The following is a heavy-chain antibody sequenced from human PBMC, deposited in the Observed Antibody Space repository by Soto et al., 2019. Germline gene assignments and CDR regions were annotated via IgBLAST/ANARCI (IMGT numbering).Heavy chain of an antibody. J-gene: IGHJ6*03. CDR3: ARHGLRTIFGGYYYYYYMDV. CDR2: IYYSGST. D-gene: IGHD3-3*01. Sequence: SETLSLTCTVSGGSISSSSYYWGWIRHPPGKGLEWIGSIYYSGSTYYNPSLKSRVTISVDTSKNQFSLKLSSVTAADTAVYYCARHGLRTIFGGYYYYYYMDVWGKGTTVTVSS. CDR1: GGSISSSSYY. V-gene: IGHV4-39*01.